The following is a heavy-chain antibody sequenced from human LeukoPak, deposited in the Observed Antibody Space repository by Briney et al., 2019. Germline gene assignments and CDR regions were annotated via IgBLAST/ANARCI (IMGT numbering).Heavy chain of an antibody. V-gene: IGHV4-59*01. CDR1: GGSISSYY. Sequence: SETLSLTCTVSGGSISSYYWSWIRQPPGKGLEWVGYIYYSGSTNYNPSLKSRVTIPVDTSKNQFSLKLSSVTAADTAVYYCARELRYYDLSYYYYMDVWGKETTVTISS. CDR3: ARELRYYDLSYYYYMDV. J-gene: IGHJ6*03. D-gene: IGHD3-9*01. CDR2: IYYSGST.